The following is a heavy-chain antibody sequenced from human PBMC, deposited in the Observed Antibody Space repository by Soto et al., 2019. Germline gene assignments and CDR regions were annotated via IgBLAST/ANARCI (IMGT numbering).Heavy chain of an antibody. CDR2: IIPIFGTA. J-gene: IGHJ4*02. CDR3: AIRYYDYVWGSYRGYYFDY. CDR1: GGTFSSYA. Sequence: QVQLVQSGAEVKKPGSSVKVSCKASGGTFSSYAISWVRRAPGQGLEWMGGIIPIFGTANYAQKFQGRVTITADESTSTAYMELSSLRSEDTAVYYCAIRYYDYVWGSYRGYYFDYWGQGTLVTVSS. D-gene: IGHD3-16*02. V-gene: IGHV1-69*01.